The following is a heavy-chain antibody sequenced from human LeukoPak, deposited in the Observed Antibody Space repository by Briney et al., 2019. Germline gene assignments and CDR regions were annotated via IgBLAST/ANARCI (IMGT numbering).Heavy chain of an antibody. Sequence: ASVKVSCKASGYTFTSYGISWVRQAPGQGLEWIGWISAYNGNTNYAQKLQGRVTMTTDTSTSTAYMELRSLRSDDTAVYYCAREDLAAASKRRWFDPWGQGTLVTVSS. CDR1: GYTFTSYG. D-gene: IGHD6-13*01. J-gene: IGHJ5*02. CDR3: AREDLAAASKRRWFDP. V-gene: IGHV1-18*01. CDR2: ISAYNGNT.